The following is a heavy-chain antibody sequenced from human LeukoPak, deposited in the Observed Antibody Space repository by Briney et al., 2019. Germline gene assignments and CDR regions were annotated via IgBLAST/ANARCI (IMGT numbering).Heavy chain of an antibody. Sequence: GGSLRLSCAASGFTFSSSGMHWVRQAPGKGLEWVAVISYDGRNKYYADSVKGRFTISRDNSKNTLYLEMNSLRAEDTAVYYCAKCSGGSCYREHFDYWGQGTLVTVSS. V-gene: IGHV3-30*18. J-gene: IGHJ4*02. D-gene: IGHD2-15*01. CDR3: AKCSGGSCYREHFDY. CDR2: ISYDGRNK. CDR1: GFTFSSSG.